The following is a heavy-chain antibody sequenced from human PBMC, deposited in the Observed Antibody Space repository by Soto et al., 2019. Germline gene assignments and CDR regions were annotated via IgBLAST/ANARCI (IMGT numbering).Heavy chain of an antibody. V-gene: IGHV3-23*01. CDR3: AKGCDYGDFLYPDGCMDV. Sequence: PGGSLRLSCAASGFTFSSYAMSWVRQAPGKGLEWVSAISGSGDSTYYADSVKGRFTFSRDNSKNTLYLQMNSLRAEDTAVYYCAKGCDYGDFLYPDGCMDVWGQGTTVTVSS. D-gene: IGHD4-17*01. CDR1: GFTFSSYA. CDR2: ISGSGDST. J-gene: IGHJ6*02.